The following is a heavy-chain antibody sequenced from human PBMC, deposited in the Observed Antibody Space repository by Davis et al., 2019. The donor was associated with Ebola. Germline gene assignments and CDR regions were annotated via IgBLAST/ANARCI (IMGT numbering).Heavy chain of an antibody. J-gene: IGHJ4*02. CDR1: GFTFSSYA. Sequence: GESLKISCAASGFTFSSYAMHWVRQAPGKGLEWVAVISYDGSNKYYADSVKGRFTISRDNSKNTLYLQMNSLRAEDTAVYYCARTQWLDYWGQGTLVTVSS. V-gene: IGHV3-30-3*01. D-gene: IGHD6-19*01. CDR3: ARTQWLDY. CDR2: ISYDGSNK.